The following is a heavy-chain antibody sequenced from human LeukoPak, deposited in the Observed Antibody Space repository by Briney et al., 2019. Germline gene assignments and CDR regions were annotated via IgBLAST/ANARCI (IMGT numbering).Heavy chain of an antibody. D-gene: IGHD5-18*01. CDR2: ISSSSSSI. CDR3: ARERGYSYGYSDY. Sequence: GGSLRLSCAGSGFTFSSYSINWVRQAPGKGLEWVSYISSSSSSIYYADSVKGRFTISRDNAKNSLYLQMNSLRAEDTAVYYCARERGYSYGYSDYWGQGTLVTVSS. J-gene: IGHJ4*02. CDR1: GFTFSSYS. V-gene: IGHV3-48*04.